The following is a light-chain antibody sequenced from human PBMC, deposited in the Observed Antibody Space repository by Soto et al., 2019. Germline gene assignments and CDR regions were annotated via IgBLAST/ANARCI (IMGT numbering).Light chain of an antibody. CDR1: QTISNW. V-gene: IGKV1-5*03. CDR3: QQSYSTLFT. J-gene: IGKJ5*01. Sequence: IRMSHCPSTLSASYGDRVIITGGATQTISNWWAWYQQKPGKAPKLLIYKTSTLETGVPSRFSGSGSGTEFTLTITSLQPDDFAIYYCQQSYSTLFTFGQGRRLEVK. CDR2: KTS.